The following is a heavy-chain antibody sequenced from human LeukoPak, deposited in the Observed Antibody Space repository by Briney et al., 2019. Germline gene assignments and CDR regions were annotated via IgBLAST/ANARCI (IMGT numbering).Heavy chain of an antibody. CDR1: GFTFDDYV. V-gene: IGHV3-9*01. D-gene: IGHD6-6*01. CDR2: SSWNSGSI. J-gene: IGHJ4*02. CDR3: AKDTSYSSSSGPTHYVDY. Sequence: GRSLRLSCAGSGFTFDDYVMYWVRQARGKGVEWVSGSSWNSGSIGYADSVKGRFTISRDNAKNSLYLQMNSLRAEDTALYFCAKDTSYSSSSGPTHYVDYWGQGTLVTVSS.